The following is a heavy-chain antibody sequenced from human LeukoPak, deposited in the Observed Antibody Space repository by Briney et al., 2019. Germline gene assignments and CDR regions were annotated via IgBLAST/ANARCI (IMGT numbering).Heavy chain of an antibody. Sequence: GESLSLSCAASGFTFSSYAMSWVRQAPGKGLEWVSGVTSGGNIYYADSVKGRFTISRDNSKNTLHLQMNSLRAEDTAVYYCAKPYCSSSTCFLAPFDYWGQGTLVTVSS. CDR2: VTSGGNI. CDR1: GFTFSSYA. CDR3: AKPYCSSSTCFLAPFDY. V-gene: IGHV3-23*01. J-gene: IGHJ4*02. D-gene: IGHD2-2*01.